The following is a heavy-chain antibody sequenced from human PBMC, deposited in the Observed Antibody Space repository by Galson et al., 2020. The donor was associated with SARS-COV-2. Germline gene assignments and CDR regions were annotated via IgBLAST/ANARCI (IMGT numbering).Heavy chain of an antibody. CDR1: GGSFTGYS. CDR3: ARGRTEITMVVIVFTSSSINFDN. CDR2: ISPSGST. V-gene: IGHV4-34*01. D-gene: IGHD3-22*01. Sequence: SQTLSLTCAVYGGSFTGYSWTWIRQPPGKGLAWIGDISPSGSTNYNPSLKSRVTMSVDTSMNQFSLRLSSVTAADTAVYYCARGRTEITMVVIVFTSSSINFDNWSQGTLVTVSS. J-gene: IGHJ1*01.